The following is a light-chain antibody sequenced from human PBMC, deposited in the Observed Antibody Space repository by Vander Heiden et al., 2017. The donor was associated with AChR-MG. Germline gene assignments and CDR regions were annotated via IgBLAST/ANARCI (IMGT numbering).Light chain of an antibody. V-gene: IGLV3-19*01. J-gene: IGLJ1*01. CDR1: SLRSYY. CDR3: NSRDSSGNHYV. CDR2: GKT. Sequence: VYVALGQTVRITCQGDSLRSYYASWYQQKPGQAPVLVIYGKTNRPSGIPDRFSGSSSGNTASLTITGAQAEDDADYYCNSRDSSGNHYVFGTGTKVTVL.